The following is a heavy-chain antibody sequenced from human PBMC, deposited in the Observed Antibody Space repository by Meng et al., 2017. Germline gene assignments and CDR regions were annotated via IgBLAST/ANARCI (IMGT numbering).Heavy chain of an antibody. J-gene: IGHJ4*02. CDR2: IIPSSGDA. V-gene: IGHV1-2*06. Sequence: QGQLVQAGAEVKKPGASVKVSCKASGYTFIDAYVHWVRQAPGQGLEWMGRIIPSSGDANSAQKFLGRVTLTWDTSISTAYMELSSLRSDDTAIYYCARDGGNYDFDYWGQGTLVTVSS. CDR3: ARDGGNYDFDY. CDR1: GYTFIDAY. D-gene: IGHD1-7*01.